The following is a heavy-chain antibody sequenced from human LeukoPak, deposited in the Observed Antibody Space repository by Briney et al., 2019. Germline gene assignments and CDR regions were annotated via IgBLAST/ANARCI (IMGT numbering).Heavy chain of an antibody. Sequence: GGSLRLSCAASGFTFSNFAMAWVRQTPGKGLEWVSGILAGGGTKYYADSVRGRFTISRDNAKNSLYLQMNSLRAEDTAVYYCARSTYSGSYSFDYWGQGTLVTVSS. CDR3: ARSTYSGSYSFDY. V-gene: IGHV3-48*04. D-gene: IGHD1-26*01. J-gene: IGHJ4*02. CDR1: GFTFSNFA. CDR2: ILAGGGTK.